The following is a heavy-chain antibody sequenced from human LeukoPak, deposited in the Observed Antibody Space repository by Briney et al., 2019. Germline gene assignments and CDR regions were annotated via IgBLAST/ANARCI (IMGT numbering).Heavy chain of an antibody. CDR3: ARAWDCSSTSCYTEYYYGMDV. CDR1: GFTFSSYE. D-gene: IGHD2-2*02. CDR2: ISSSGSTI. V-gene: IGHV3-48*03. J-gene: IGHJ6*02. Sequence: GGSLRLSCAASGFTFSSYEVNWVRQAPGKGLEWVSYISSSGSTIYYADSVKGRFTISRDNAKNSLYLQMNSLRAEDTAVYYCARAWDCSSTSCYTEYYYGMDVWGQGTTVTVSS.